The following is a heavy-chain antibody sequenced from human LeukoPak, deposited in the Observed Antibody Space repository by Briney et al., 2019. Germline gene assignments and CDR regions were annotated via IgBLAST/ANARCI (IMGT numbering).Heavy chain of an antibody. Sequence: SETLPLTCTVSGGSLSSYYWSWIRQPPGKGLEWIGYIYYSGSTNYNPSLKSRVTISVDTSKNQFSLKLSSVTAADTAVYHCARTREDIVVVVAATLFDYWGQGTLVTVSS. D-gene: IGHD2-15*01. CDR2: IYYSGST. CDR1: GGSLSSYY. CDR3: ARTREDIVVVVAATLFDY. J-gene: IGHJ4*02. V-gene: IGHV4-59*12.